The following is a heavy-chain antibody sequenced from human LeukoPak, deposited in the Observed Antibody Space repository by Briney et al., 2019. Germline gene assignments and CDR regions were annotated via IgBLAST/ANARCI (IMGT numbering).Heavy chain of an antibody. Sequence: RGSLRLSCAASGFSFTYYAMHWVRQAPGKGLEWVSLISANGDSTYYADSVKGRFTISRDNSKNSLSLQMNSLRTEDTAVYYCAKDIEAGTAGFSFDYWGQGTLVAVSS. D-gene: IGHD2-21*02. CDR2: ISANGDST. CDR1: GFSFTYYA. CDR3: AKDIEAGTAGFSFDY. J-gene: IGHJ4*02. V-gene: IGHV3-43*02.